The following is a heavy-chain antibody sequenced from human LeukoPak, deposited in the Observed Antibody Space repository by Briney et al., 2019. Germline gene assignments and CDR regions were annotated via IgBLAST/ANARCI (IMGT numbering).Heavy chain of an antibody. V-gene: IGHV3-9*01. D-gene: IGHD2/OR15-2a*01. Sequence: PGGSLRLSCAGSGLTFDDYAMHWVRHTPGKGLEWVSGISWNSGNIAYADFVGGRFIISRDNAKNSLSLQMNSLSDEDTAVYYCAKDAYGGATFFYYMDVWGKGTTVTVSS. J-gene: IGHJ6*03. CDR3: AKDAYGGATFFYYMDV. CDR2: ISWNSGNI. CDR1: GLTFDDYA.